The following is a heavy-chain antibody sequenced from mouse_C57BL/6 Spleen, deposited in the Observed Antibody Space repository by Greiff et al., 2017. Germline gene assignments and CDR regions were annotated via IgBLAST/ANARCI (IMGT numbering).Heavy chain of an antibody. J-gene: IGHJ4*01. Sequence: QVQLQQSGAELVRPGTSVKVSCKASGYAFTNYLIVWVKQRPGQGLEWIGVINPGSGGTNYNEKFKGKATLTADKSSSTAYMQLSSLTSEDSAVYLCARGYIEGTYAMDCWGQGTSVTVSS. D-gene: IGHD1-3*01. CDR1: GYAFTNYL. CDR2: INPGSGGT. CDR3: ARGYIEGTYAMDC. V-gene: IGHV1-54*01.